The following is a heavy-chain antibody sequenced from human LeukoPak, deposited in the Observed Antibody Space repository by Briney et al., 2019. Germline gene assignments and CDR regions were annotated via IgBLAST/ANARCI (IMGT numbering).Heavy chain of an antibody. D-gene: IGHD6-25*01. J-gene: IGHJ6*03. V-gene: IGHV3-48*04. CDR1: GFTFSSYS. Sequence: GGSLRLSCAASGFTFSSYSMNWVGQAPGKGLEWVSYISSSSSTIYYADSVKGRFTISRDNAKNSLYLQMNSLRAEDTAVYYCASSGTPHLHYYYYYMDVWGKGTTVTVSS. CDR2: ISSSSSTI. CDR3: ASSGTPHLHYYYYYMDV.